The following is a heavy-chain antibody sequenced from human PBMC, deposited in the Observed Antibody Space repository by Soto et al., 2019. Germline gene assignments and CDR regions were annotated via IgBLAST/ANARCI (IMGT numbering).Heavy chain of an antibody. D-gene: IGHD3-10*01. J-gene: IGHJ4*02. CDR3: TTGEESNPNWFGKFAF. Sequence: EVQVLQSGGHLVQPGGSLRLSCTVSGLTFTTYAMAWVRQAPGQGLEWVSAIRGSGGSAFYADSVRGRFTISRDDSKDTVYLQLESLRVEDTAVYFCTTGEESNPNWFGKFAFWGQGTLVTVSS. CDR2: IRGSGGSA. V-gene: IGHV3-23*01. CDR1: GLTFTTYA.